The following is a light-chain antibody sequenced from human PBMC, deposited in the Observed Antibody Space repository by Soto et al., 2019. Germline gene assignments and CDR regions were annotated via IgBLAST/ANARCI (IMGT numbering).Light chain of an antibody. CDR2: DVS. CDR1: SSDVGGYNY. CDR3: SPDTSSTPV. Sequence: QSALTQPASVSGSPGQSITISCTGTSSDVGGYNYVSWYQQHPGKAPKLMIYDVSNRPSGVSNRFSGSKSGNTASLTISGPPVREGADYSRSPDTSSTPVFGGGTNLTV. V-gene: IGLV2-14*01. J-gene: IGLJ2*01.